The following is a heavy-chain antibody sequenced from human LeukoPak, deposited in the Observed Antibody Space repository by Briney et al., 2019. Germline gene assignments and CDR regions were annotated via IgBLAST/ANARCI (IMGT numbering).Heavy chain of an antibody. Sequence: SETLSLTCAVYGGSFSGYYWSWIRQSPGKGLEWIGEINHSGSTNYNPSLKSRVTISVDTSKNQFSLKLSSVTAADTAVYYCAREAPPAGIARRGFFDYWGQGTLVTVSS. CDR1: GGSFSGYY. J-gene: IGHJ4*02. CDR2: INHSGST. CDR3: AREAPPAGIARRGFFDY. V-gene: IGHV4-34*01.